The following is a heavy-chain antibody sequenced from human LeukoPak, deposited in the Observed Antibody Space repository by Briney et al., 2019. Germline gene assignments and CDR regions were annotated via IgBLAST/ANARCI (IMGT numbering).Heavy chain of an antibody. D-gene: IGHD3-22*01. CDR2: IGTAGDT. CDR1: GFTFSSYD. V-gene: IGHV3-13*01. Sequence: GGSLRLSCAASGFTFSSYDMHWVRQATRKGLEWVSAIGTAGDTYYPGSVKGRFTISRENAKNSLYLQMNSLRAGDTAVYYCAREANSDDSSGSFDYWGQGTLVTASS. J-gene: IGHJ4*02. CDR3: AREANSDDSSGSFDY.